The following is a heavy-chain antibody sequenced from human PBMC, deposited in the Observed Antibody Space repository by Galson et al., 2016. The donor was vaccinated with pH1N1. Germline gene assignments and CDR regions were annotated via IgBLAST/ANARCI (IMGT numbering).Heavy chain of an antibody. Sequence: SVKVSCKASGGTFGSYGINWVRQAPGQGLEWMGGILPILNITKYAQNFQDRVTITADESTTTAYMELSSLRSEDTAVYYCAREDYYDTDLSDWYFDLWGRGTLVTVSS. CDR1: GGTFGSYG. CDR2: ILPILNIT. J-gene: IGHJ2*01. V-gene: IGHV1-69*13. CDR3: AREDYYDTDLSDWYFDL. D-gene: IGHD3-22*01.